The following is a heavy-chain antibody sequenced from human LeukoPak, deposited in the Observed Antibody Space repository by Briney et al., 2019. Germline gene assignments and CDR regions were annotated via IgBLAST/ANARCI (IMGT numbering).Heavy chain of an antibody. J-gene: IGHJ4*02. Sequence: GGSLRLSCAASGFTFSSYGMHWVRQAPGKGLEWVAFIRYDGSNKYYADSVKGRFTISRDNSKNTLYLQMNSLRAEDTAVYYCAKDYCSSTSCSRFDYWGQGTLVTVSS. D-gene: IGHD2-2*01. V-gene: IGHV3-30*02. CDR1: GFTFSSYG. CDR3: AKDYCSSTSCSRFDY. CDR2: IRYDGSNK.